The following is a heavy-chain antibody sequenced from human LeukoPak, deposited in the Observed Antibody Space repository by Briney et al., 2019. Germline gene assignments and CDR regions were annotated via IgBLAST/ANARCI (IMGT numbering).Heavy chain of an antibody. Sequence: PGGSLRLSCAASGFTFSSYAMSWVRQAPGKGLEWVGRVLSRAGGGTIDYAAPVKGRFTISRDDSKNALFLQMNSLRTEDTAVYYCARAPGHFDYWGQGTLVTVSS. V-gene: IGHV3-15*01. CDR2: VLSRAGGGTI. J-gene: IGHJ4*02. CDR1: GFTFSSYA. CDR3: ARAPGHFDY.